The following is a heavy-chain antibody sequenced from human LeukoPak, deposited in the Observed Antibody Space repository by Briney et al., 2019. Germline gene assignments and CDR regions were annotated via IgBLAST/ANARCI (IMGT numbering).Heavy chain of an antibody. J-gene: IGHJ5*02. Sequence: LSCAASGFTFSSDAMSWVRQAPGKGLEWIGSIYHSGSTYYNPSLQSRVTMSVDVSKNQFSLKLTSMTAADTAVYFCARGMAEAYDYNWFDPWGQGILVTVSS. CDR3: ARGMAEAYDYNWFDP. D-gene: IGHD5-12*01. V-gene: IGHV4-38-2*01. CDR1: GFTFSSDAM. CDR2: IYHSGST.